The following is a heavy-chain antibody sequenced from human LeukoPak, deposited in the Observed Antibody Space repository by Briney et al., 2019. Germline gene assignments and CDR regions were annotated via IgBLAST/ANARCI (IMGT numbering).Heavy chain of an antibody. J-gene: IGHJ4*02. V-gene: IGHV3-30-3*01. CDR2: ISYDGSNK. CDR3: ASVDY. Sequence: PGGSLRLSCAASGFTFSSYAMSWVRQAPGKGLEWVAVISYDGSNKYYADSVKGRFTISRDNSKNTLYLQMNSLRAEDTAVYYCASVDYWGQGTLVTVSS. CDR1: GFTFSSYA.